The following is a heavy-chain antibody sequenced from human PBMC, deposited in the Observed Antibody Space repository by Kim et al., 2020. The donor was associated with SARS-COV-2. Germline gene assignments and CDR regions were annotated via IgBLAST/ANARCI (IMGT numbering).Heavy chain of an antibody. CDR3: ARPVAGSVWDV. V-gene: IGHV4-4*02. J-gene: IGHJ6*02. D-gene: IGHD6-19*01. CDR2: IYHSGTT. Sequence: SETLSLTCGVSGGSISSNNWWSWVRQPPGKGLEWIGDIYHSGTTNYNPSLKSRVTISVDKSKNQFFLNLRSITAADTAVYYCARPVAGSVWDVWDQGTTVTVSS. CDR1: GGSISSNNW.